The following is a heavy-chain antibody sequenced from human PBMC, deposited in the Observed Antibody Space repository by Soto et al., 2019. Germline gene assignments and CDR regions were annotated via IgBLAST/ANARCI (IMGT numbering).Heavy chain of an antibody. CDR3: ARVFPYIYDYIWGSYRFTPNWFDP. CDR1: GFTVSSNY. CDR2: INSGVST. V-gene: IGHV3-66*01. D-gene: IGHD3-16*02. J-gene: IGHJ5*02. Sequence: EVQLVESGGGLVKPGGSLRLSCAASGFTVSSNYMSWVRQAPGKGLEWVSVINSGVSTPYADSVKGRFTISRDNSKNTLYLQMKSVRAEDTSVYYCARVFPYIYDYIWGSYRFTPNWFDPWGQGNLVTVSS.